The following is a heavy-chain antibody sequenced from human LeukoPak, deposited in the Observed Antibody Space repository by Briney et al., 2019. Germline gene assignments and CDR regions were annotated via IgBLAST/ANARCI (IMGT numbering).Heavy chain of an antibody. CDR3: ANTRDGYNWDY. V-gene: IGHV1-8*02. CDR2: MNPNSGNT. CDR1: GYTFTSYA. J-gene: IGHJ4*02. D-gene: IGHD5-24*01. Sequence: ASVKVSCKASGYTFTSYAMHWVRQAPGQRLEWMGWMNPNSGNTGYAQKFQGRVTMTRNTSIGTVYMELSSLSSEDTAVYYCANTRDGYNWDYWGQGTLVTVSS.